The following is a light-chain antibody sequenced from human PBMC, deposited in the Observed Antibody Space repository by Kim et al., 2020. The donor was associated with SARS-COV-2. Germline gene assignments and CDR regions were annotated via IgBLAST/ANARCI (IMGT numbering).Light chain of an antibody. CDR3: SSYAGIKLA. J-gene: IGLJ2*01. CDR1: SSDVGGYNS. Sequence: PGLSVTSSCTGTSSDVGGYNSFSWYQQRPGKAPKLMFDEVSQRPSGVPDRFSGSKAGVTASLTVSGLQAEDEADYYCSSYAGIKLAFGGGTQLTVL. CDR2: EVS. V-gene: IGLV2-8*01.